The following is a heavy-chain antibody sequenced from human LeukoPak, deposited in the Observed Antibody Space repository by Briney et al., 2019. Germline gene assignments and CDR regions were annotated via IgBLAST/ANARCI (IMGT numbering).Heavy chain of an antibody. Sequence: GGSLRLSCEAFGFRFADYTMHWVRQPPGKGLEWVSLISWDSSSTYYGDSVEGRFTVSRDNSNNSLYLQMNSLRDEDTALYYCATTYDFWSGYYGGNGYQFYYLDLWGRGTTVTVSS. J-gene: IGHJ6*04. CDR3: ATTYDFWSGYYGGNGYQFYYLDL. D-gene: IGHD3-3*01. V-gene: IGHV3-43*01. CDR2: ISWDSSST. CDR1: GFRFADYT.